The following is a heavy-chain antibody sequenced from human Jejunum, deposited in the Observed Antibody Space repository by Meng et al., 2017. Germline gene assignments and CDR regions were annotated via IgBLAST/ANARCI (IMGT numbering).Heavy chain of an antibody. D-gene: IGHD2-21*01. Sequence: QGSAPGLVTPSGTLALPGAVSGGSITSTKWWSWVRQPPGKGLEWIGEVFHSGTPNYNPSLMSRLTMSVDKSKNQFSLNLTSVTAADTAVYYCASRPVGIRTYYFDCWGQGTLVTVSS. CDR1: GGSITSTKW. CDR2: VFHSGTP. CDR3: ASRPVGIRTYYFDC. J-gene: IGHJ4*02. V-gene: IGHV4-4*02.